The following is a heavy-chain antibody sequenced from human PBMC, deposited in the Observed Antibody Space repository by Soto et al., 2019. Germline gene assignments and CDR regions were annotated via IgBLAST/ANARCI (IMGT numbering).Heavy chain of an antibody. D-gene: IGHD3-10*01. Sequence: GGSVRLACAASGFTFSSHVMSWVRQAPGKGLEWVSAISGSDGSTYYADSVKGRFTISRDNSKNTLYLQMNSLRAEDTAVYYFAKDMRYPSGSTDYWGQAPLVSDSS. CDR3: AKDMRYPSGSTDY. J-gene: IGHJ4*02. CDR1: GFTFSSHV. V-gene: IGHV3-23*01. CDR2: ISGSDGST.